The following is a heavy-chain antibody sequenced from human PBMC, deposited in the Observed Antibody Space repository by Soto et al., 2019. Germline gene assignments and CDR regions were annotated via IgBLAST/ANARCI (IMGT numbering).Heavy chain of an antibody. D-gene: IGHD1-26*01. J-gene: IGHJ4*02. CDR1: GGTFSRHA. CDR3: ARDWAVGATTSAFDY. Sequence: QVQLVQSGAEVRKPGSSVKVSCKASGGTFSRHAISWVRQAPGQGLEWMGGIIPIFGTANHAQKFQGRVTIIADESTSTVYMELSSLRSEDTAVYYCARDWAVGATTSAFDYWGQGTLVTVSS. V-gene: IGHV1-69*01. CDR2: IIPIFGTA.